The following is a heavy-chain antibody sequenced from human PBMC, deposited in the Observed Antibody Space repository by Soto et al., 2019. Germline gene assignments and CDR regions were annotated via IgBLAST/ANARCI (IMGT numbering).Heavy chain of an antibody. Sequence: SETLSLTCTVSGGSISSYYWSWIRQPPGKGLEWIGYIYYSGSTNYNPSLKSRVTISVDTSKNQFSLKLSSVTAADTAVYYCATGGNSDYYYYGMDVWGQGTTVTVS. CDR2: IYYSGST. CDR1: GGSISSYY. CDR3: ATGGNSDYYYYGMDV. D-gene: IGHD3-16*01. J-gene: IGHJ6*02. V-gene: IGHV4-59*01.